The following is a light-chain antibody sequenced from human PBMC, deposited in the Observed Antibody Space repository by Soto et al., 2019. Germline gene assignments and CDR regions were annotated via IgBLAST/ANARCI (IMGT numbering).Light chain of an antibody. J-gene: IGLJ1*01. CDR2: DVS. CDR1: SSDVGGYNY. Sequence: QSVLTQPASVSGAPGQSITISCTGTSSDVGGYNYVSWYQQHPGKAPKLMIYDVSNRPSGVSNRFSGSKSGNTASLTISGLQAEDEAIYYCSSFTTSSPLVFGTGTRSPS. CDR3: SSFTTSSPLV. V-gene: IGLV2-14*01.